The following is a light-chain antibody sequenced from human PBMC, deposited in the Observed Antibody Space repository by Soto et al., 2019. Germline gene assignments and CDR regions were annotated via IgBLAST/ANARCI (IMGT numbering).Light chain of an antibody. CDR1: SSDVGGYNY. CDR2: EVS. CDR3: FSFTTSRTLV. Sequence: QSALTQPASVSGSPGQSITISCTGTSSDVGGYNYVSWYQQHPAKAPKLMIYEVSNRPSGVSHRFSGSKSGNTASLTISWAQAEDEGEYYCFSFTTSRTLVFGGGTKVPV. V-gene: IGLV2-14*01. J-gene: IGLJ3*02.